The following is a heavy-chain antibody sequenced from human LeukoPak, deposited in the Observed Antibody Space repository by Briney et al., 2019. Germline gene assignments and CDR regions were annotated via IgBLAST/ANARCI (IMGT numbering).Heavy chain of an antibody. V-gene: IGHV1-46*01. D-gene: IGHD3-16*01. CDR2: INPSGGST. CDR3: ARETSQKGAHYMDV. J-gene: IGHJ6*03. Sequence: ASVKVSCKASGYTFTSYYIHWVRQAPGQGLEWMGLINPSGGSTNYAQKFQGRVTMTRDTSKNQFSLKLSSVTAADTAVYYCARETSQKGAHYMDVWGKGTTVTISS. CDR1: GYTFTSYY.